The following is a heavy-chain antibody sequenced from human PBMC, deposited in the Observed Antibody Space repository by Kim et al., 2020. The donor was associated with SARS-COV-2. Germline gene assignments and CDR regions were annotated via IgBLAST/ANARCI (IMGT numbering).Heavy chain of an antibody. Sequence: SVKGRFTISRDNAKNSLYLQMNSLRAEDTALYYCAKDRDSSSWNVGYFDYWGQGTLVTVSS. V-gene: IGHV3-9*01. D-gene: IGHD6-13*01. J-gene: IGHJ4*02. CDR3: AKDRDSSSWNVGYFDY.